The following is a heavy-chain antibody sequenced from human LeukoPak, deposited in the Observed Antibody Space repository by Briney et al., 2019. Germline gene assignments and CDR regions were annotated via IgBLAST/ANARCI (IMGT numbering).Heavy chain of an antibody. D-gene: IGHD3-9*01. V-gene: IGHV3-21*01. CDR3: ARASLRYFDWFDNWFDP. CDR1: GSTFSSYS. Sequence: GGSLRLSCAASGSTFSSYSMNWVRQAPGKGLEWVSSISSSSSYIYYADSVKGRFTISRDNAKNSLYLQMNSLRAEDTAVYYCARASLRYFDWFDNWFDPWGQGTLVTVSS. CDR2: ISSSSSYI. J-gene: IGHJ5*02.